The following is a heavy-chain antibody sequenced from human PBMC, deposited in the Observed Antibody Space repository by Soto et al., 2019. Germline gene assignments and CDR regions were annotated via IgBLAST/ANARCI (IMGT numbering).Heavy chain of an antibody. CDR2: IYSGGST. CDR1: GFSFSTSS. D-gene: IGHD3-22*01. V-gene: IGHV3-53*01. J-gene: IGHJ6*02. CDR3: ARGPAIDYGMDV. Sequence: PGGSLRLSCAASGFSFSTSSMSRVRQAPGKGLEWVSVIYSGGSTYYADSVKGRFTISRDNSKNTLYLQMNSLRAEDTAVYYCARGPAIDYGMDVWGQGTTVTVSS.